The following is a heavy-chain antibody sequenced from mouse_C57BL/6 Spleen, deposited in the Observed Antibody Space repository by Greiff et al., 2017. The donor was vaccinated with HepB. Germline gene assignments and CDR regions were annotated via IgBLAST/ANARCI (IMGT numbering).Heavy chain of an antibody. CDR3: AREGYYGNYRGFDY. V-gene: IGHV1-55*01. Sequence: QVQLQQPGAELVKPGASVKMSCKASGYTFTSYWITWVKQRPGQGLEWIGDIYPGSGSTNYNEKFKCKATLTVDTSSSTAYMQLSSLTSEDSAVYYCAREGYYGNYRGFDYWGQGTTLTVSS. CDR2: IYPGSGST. CDR1: GYTFTSYW. J-gene: IGHJ2*01. D-gene: IGHD2-1*01.